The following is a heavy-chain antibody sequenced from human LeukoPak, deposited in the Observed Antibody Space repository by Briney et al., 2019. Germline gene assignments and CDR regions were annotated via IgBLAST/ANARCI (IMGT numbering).Heavy chain of an antibody. CDR2: INPNSGGT. Sequence: ASVKVSCKASGYTFTGYYMHWVRQAPGQGPEWMGWINPNSGGTNYAQKFQGRVTMTRDTSISTAYMELSRLRSDDTAVYYCARDTSITGTTGGYWGQGTLVTVSS. D-gene: IGHD1-20*01. CDR3: ARDTSITGTTGGY. CDR1: GYTFTGYY. J-gene: IGHJ4*02. V-gene: IGHV1-2*02.